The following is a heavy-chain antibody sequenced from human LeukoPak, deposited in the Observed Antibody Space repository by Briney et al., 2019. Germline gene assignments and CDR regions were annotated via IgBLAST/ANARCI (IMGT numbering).Heavy chain of an antibody. CDR1: GYSISSGYY. D-gene: IGHD3-3*01. CDR3: ARGSTYYDFWSGYGPSLPNWFDP. CDR2: IYHSGRT. J-gene: IGHJ5*02. V-gene: IGHV4-38-2*02. Sequence: PSETLSLTCTVSGYSISSGYYWGWIRPPPGKGLEWIGSIYHSGRTYYNPSLKSRVTISVDTSKNLFSLKLSSVTAADTAVYYCARGSTYYDFWSGYGPSLPNWFDPWGQGTLVTVSS.